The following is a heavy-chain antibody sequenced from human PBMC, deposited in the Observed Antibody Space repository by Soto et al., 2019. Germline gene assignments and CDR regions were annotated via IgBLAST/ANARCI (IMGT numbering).Heavy chain of an antibody. D-gene: IGHD3-10*01. V-gene: IGHV3-33*01. Sequence: QVQLVESGGGVVQPGRSLRLSCAASGFTFSSYGMHWVRQAPGKGLEWVAVIWYDGSNKYYADSVKGRFTISRDNSKNTLYLQMNRLRAEDTAVYYCARGGAAYGSAYGMDVWGQGTTVTVSS. CDR2: IWYDGSNK. CDR3: ARGGAAYGSAYGMDV. J-gene: IGHJ6*02. CDR1: GFTFSSYG.